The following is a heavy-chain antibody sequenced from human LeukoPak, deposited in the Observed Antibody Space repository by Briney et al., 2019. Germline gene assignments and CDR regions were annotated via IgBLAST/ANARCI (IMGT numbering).Heavy chain of an antibody. Sequence: ASVKVSCKASGYTFSNYGISWVRQAPGQGLEWMGWISAYNGNTNYAQKLQGRVTMTTDTSTSTAYMELRSLRSDDTAVYYCARDRSAVEPYYFDYWGQGTLVTVSS. CDR3: ARDRSAVEPYYFDY. CDR1: GYTFSNYG. D-gene: IGHD3-10*01. J-gene: IGHJ4*02. V-gene: IGHV1-18*01. CDR2: ISAYNGNT.